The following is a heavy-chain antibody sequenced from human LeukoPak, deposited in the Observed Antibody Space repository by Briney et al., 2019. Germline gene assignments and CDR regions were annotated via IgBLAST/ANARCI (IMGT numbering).Heavy chain of an antibody. J-gene: IGHJ4*02. V-gene: IGHV4-34*01. CDR1: GGSFSGYY. D-gene: IGHD1-26*01. Sequence: PSETLSLTCAVYGGSFSGYYWSWIRQPPGKGLEWIGEINHSGSTNYNPSLKSRVTISVDTSKNQFSLKLSSVTAADTAVYYCARLGELNNWGQGTLVTVSS. CDR3: ARLGELNN. CDR2: INHSGST.